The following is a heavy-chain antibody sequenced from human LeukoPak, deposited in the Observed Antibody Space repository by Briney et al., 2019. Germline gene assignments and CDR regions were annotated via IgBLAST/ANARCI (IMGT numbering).Heavy chain of an antibody. CDR3: ARGVVVRGLVNDAFDI. CDR1: GGSISSYY. Sequence: SETLSLTCTVSGGSISSYYWSWIRQPPGKGLEWIGYIYYSGSTNYNPSLKSRVTISVDTSKNQFSLKLSSVTAADTAVYYCARGVVVRGLVNDAFDIWGQGTMVTVSA. D-gene: IGHD3-10*01. J-gene: IGHJ3*02. CDR2: IYYSGST. V-gene: IGHV4-59*01.